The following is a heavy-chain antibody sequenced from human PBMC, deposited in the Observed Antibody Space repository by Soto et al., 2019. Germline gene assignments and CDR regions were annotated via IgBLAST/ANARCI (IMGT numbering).Heavy chain of an antibody. V-gene: IGHV3-33*01. CDR3: AREHDYLWWSYRYTADAFDM. Sequence: QVQLVESGGGVVQPGRSLRLSCAASGFTFSSYAMHWVRQAPGKGLEWVAVIWYDGSKKYYEDSVKGRCTISRDNSKNTLYLHMNILRAEDTAVYYCAREHDYLWWSYRYTADAFDMWGQGTMVTVSS. D-gene: IGHD3-16*02. J-gene: IGHJ3*02. CDR1: GFTFSSYA. CDR2: IWYDGSKK.